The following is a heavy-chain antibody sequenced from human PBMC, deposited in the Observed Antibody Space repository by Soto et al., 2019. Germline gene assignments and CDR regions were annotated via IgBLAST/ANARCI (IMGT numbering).Heavy chain of an antibody. J-gene: IGHJ4*02. CDR3: ARVAAAGPTFDF. D-gene: IGHD6-13*01. V-gene: IGHV4-61*01. Sequence: KASETLSLTCTVSGGSVSSGSYYWSWIRQPPGKGLEWIGYIYYSGSTNYNPSLKSRVTISVDTSKNQFSLKLSSVTAADTAVYYCARVAAAGPTFDFWGQGTLVTVSS. CDR1: GGSVSSGSYY. CDR2: IYYSGST.